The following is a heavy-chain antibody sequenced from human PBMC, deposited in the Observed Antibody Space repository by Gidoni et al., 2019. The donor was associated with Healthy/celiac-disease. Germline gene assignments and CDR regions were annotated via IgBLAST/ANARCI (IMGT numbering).Heavy chain of an antibody. J-gene: IGHJ4*02. D-gene: IGHD4-4*01. Sequence: EVQLLESGGGLVQPGGSLRLSCAASGFTFSSYAMSWVRQAPGKGLEWVSASSGSGGSTYYADSVKGRFTISRDNSKNTLYLQMNSLRAEDTAVYYCAKSNTPGGLFDYWGQGTLVTVSS. V-gene: IGHV3-23*01. CDR1: GFTFSSYA. CDR2: SSGSGGST. CDR3: AKSNTPGGLFDY.